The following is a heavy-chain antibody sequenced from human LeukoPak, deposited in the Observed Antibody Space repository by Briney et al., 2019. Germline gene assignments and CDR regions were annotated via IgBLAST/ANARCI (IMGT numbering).Heavy chain of an antibody. CDR1: GYTLTELS. CDR3: ATGRPFTVTTSLDY. Sequence: ASVKVSCKVSGYTLTELSMHWVRQAPGKGLEWMGGFDPEDGETIYAQKFQGRVTMTEDTSTDTAYMELSSLRSGDTAVYYCATGRPFTVTTSLDYWGQGTLVTVSS. V-gene: IGHV1-24*01. CDR2: FDPEDGET. D-gene: IGHD4-11*01. J-gene: IGHJ4*02.